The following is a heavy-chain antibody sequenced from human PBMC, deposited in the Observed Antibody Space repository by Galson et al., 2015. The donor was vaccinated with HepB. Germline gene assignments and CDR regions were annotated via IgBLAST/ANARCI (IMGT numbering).Heavy chain of an antibody. CDR2: IIPIFGTA. CDR1: GGTFSSYA. Sequence: SVKVSCKASGGTFSSYAISWVRQAPGQGLEWMGGIIPIFGTANYAQKFQGRVTITADKSTSTAYMELSSLRSEDTAVYYCARWRAAAGTAFDYWGQGTLVTVSS. CDR3: ARWRAAAGTAFDY. V-gene: IGHV1-69*06. J-gene: IGHJ4*02. D-gene: IGHD6-13*01.